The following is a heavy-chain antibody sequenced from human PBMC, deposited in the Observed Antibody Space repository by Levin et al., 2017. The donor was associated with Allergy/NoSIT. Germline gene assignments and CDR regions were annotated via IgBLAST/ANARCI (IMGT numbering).Heavy chain of an antibody. CDR2: IKQDGSEK. J-gene: IGHJ3*02. CDR1: GFTFSSYW. D-gene: IGHD2-2*01. V-gene: IGHV3-7*01. Sequence: GESLKISCAASGFTFSSYWMSWVRQAPGKGLEWVANIKQDGSEKYYVDSVKGRFTISRDNAKNSLYLQMNSLRAEDTAVYYCARVNPGVVDAFDIWGQGTMVTVSS. CDR3: ARVNPGVVDAFDI.